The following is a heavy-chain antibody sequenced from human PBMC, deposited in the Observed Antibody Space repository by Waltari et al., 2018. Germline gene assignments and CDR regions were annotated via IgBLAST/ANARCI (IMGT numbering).Heavy chain of an antibody. CDR2: IRHNGIDK. V-gene: IGHV3-30*02. J-gene: IGHJ4*02. D-gene: IGHD1-26*01. CDR1: GFPSTTSG. Sequence: QVQLVESGGGVVQPGESLGLSGTASGFPSTTSGRHWVRQAPGKGLEWLAFIRHNGIDKYYADSVRGRFTISRDISKNAVYLQMNSLRADDTAVYYCGIDVSGPIDYWGQGTLVTVSS. CDR3: GIDVSGPIDY.